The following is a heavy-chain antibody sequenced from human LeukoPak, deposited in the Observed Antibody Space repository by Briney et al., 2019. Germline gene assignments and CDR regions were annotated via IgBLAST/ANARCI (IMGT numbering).Heavy chain of an antibody. CDR2: IIPILGIA. Sequence: ASVKVSCKASGGTFSSYAISWVRQAPGQGLEWMGRIIPILGIANYAQKFQGRVTITADKSTSTAYMELSSLRSEDTAVYYCARDDFVVVPAAYFVAYYYGMDVWGQGTTVTVSS. CDR3: ARDDFVVVPAAYFVAYYYGMDV. D-gene: IGHD2-2*01. CDR1: GGTFSSYA. J-gene: IGHJ6*02. V-gene: IGHV1-69*04.